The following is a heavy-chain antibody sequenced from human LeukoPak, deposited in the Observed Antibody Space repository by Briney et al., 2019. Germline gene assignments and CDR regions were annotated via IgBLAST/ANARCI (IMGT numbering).Heavy chain of an antibody. V-gene: IGHV1-18*01. CDR3: ARGPEPITMVRGVTGPFDY. Sequence: ASVKVSCKASGYTFTSYGISWVRQAPAQGLEWMGWIIVYNGNTNYAQKLQGRVTMTTDTSTSTAYMELRSMRSDDTAVYYCARGPEPITMVRGVTGPFDYWGQGTLVTVSS. D-gene: IGHD3-10*01. J-gene: IGHJ4*02. CDR2: IIVYNGNT. CDR1: GYTFTSYG.